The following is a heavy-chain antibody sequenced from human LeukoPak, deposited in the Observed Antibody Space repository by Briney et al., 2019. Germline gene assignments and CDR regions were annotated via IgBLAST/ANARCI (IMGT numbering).Heavy chain of an antibody. J-gene: IGHJ4*02. CDR2: IHYSGST. CDR3: ARLYGNYQNYFDY. Sequence: SETLSLTCTVSGGSISSSSYSWGWIRQPPGKGLEWIGSIHYSGSTNYNPSLKSRVTISVDTSKNQFSLKLRSVTAADTAVYYCARLYGNYQNYFDYWGQGTLVTVSS. D-gene: IGHD1-7*01. CDR1: GGSISSSSYS. V-gene: IGHV4-39*07.